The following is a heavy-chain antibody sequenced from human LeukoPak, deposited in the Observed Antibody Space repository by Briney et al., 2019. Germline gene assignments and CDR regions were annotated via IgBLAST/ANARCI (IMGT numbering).Heavy chain of an antibody. J-gene: IGHJ4*02. CDR1: GYTLTELS. V-gene: IGHV1-24*01. D-gene: IGHD1-26*01. Sequence: SVKVSCKVSGYTLTELSMHWVRQAPGKGLEWMGGFDPEDGETIYAQKFQGRVTMTRDTSTSTVYMELSSLRSEDTAVYYCARSFTSTSSHDFWGQGTLVTVSS. CDR3: ARSFTSTSSHDF. CDR2: FDPEDGET.